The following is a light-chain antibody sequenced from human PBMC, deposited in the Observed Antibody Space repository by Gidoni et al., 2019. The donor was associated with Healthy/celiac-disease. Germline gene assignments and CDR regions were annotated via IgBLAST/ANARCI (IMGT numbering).Light chain of an antibody. V-gene: IGKV1-33*01. CDR3: QQYDNLPRT. CDR2: DAS. J-gene: IGKJ2*01. Sequence: DNQMTQFPSSLSASVGDRVNLNCQASQDISNYLNWYQQKPGKAPKLLIYDASNLETGVPSRFSGSGSGTDFTFTISSLQPEDIATYYCQQYDNLPRTFGQXTKLEIK. CDR1: QDISNY.